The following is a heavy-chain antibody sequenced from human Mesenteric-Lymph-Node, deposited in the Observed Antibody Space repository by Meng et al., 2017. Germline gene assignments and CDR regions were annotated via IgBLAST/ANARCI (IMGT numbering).Heavy chain of an antibody. D-gene: IGHD1-26*01. V-gene: IGHV6-1*01. CDR2: TYYRSKWYN. Sequence: VQPRQSGPGLVKPSQTLSLTCAISGDSVSNNNVALNWIRQSPSRGLEWLGRTYYRSKWYNDYAVSVKSRITIKADTSKNQFSLQLNSVTPEDTAVYYCARVAVGISSFDYWGQGTLVTVSS. J-gene: IGHJ4*02. CDR1: GDSVSNNNVA. CDR3: ARVAVGISSFDY.